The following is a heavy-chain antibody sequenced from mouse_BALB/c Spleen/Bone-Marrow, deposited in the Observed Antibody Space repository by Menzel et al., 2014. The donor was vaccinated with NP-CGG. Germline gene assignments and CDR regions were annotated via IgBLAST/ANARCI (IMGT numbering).Heavy chain of an antibody. V-gene: IGHV1-4*01. CDR2: INPSSGYT. CDR1: GYTFTSYT. Sequence: LQESGAELARPGASVKMSCKASGYTFTSYTMHWVKQRPGQGLEWIGYINPSSGYTNYNQKFKDKATLTADKSSSTAYMQLSSLTSEDPAVYYCARSNGNYVLAYWGQGTLVTVSA. J-gene: IGHJ3*01. CDR3: ARSNGNYVLAY. D-gene: IGHD2-1*01.